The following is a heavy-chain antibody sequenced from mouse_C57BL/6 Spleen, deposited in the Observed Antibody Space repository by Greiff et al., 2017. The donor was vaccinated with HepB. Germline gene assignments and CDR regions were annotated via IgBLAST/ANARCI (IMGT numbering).Heavy chain of an antibody. V-gene: IGHV1-55*01. Sequence: QVQLQQSGAELVKPGASVKMSCKASGYTFTSYWITWVKQRPGQGLEWIGDIYPGSGSTNYNEKFKSKATLTVDTSASTAYMQLSSLTSEDSAVYYCARNGAAQAPFFDYWGQGTTLTVSS. CDR2: IYPGSGST. CDR1: GYTFTSYW. CDR3: ARNGAAQAPFFDY. J-gene: IGHJ2*01. D-gene: IGHD3-2*02.